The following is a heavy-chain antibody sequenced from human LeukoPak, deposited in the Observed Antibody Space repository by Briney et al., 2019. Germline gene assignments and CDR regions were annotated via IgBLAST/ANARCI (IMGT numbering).Heavy chain of an antibody. V-gene: IGHV4-59*01. D-gene: IGHD3-22*01. CDR2: IYYGGRP. J-gene: IGHJ4*02. CDR3: ARVYDSSGYYFDY. Sequence: SETLSLTCSVSGCSISSYYWSWIRQPPGKGLEWMLYIYYGGRPNSNPSRKSRVNISVDKSKNQFSLKLSSVTAADPAVYYCARVYDSSGYYFDYWGQGTLVTVSS. CDR1: GCSISSYY.